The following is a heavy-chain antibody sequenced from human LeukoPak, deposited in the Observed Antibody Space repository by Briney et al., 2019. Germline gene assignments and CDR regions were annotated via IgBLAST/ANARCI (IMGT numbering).Heavy chain of an antibody. CDR2: INHSGST. J-gene: IGHJ4*02. CDR1: GGSFSGYY. D-gene: IGHD3-10*01. Sequence: SETLSLTCAVYGGSFSGYYWSWIRQPPGKGLEWIGEINHSGSTNYNPSLKSRVTISVDTSKNQFSLKLSSVTAADTAVYYCARLIPYYYGSALGYFDYWGQGTLVTVSS. V-gene: IGHV4-34*01. CDR3: ARLIPYYYGSALGYFDY.